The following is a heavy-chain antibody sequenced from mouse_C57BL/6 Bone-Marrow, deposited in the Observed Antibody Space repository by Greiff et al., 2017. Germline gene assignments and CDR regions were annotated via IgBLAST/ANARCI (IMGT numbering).Heavy chain of an antibody. CDR3: ARYDDYDVDY. D-gene: IGHD2-4*01. CDR2: IRNKANGYTT. CDR1: GFTFTDYY. V-gene: IGHV7-3*01. Sequence: EVMVEESGGGLVQPGGSLSLSCAASGFTFTDYYMSWVRQPPGKALEWLGCIRNKANGYTTEYSASVKGRFTISRDNSQSILYLQMNAQRAEDSATYYCARYDDYDVDYWGQGTTLTVSS. J-gene: IGHJ2*01.